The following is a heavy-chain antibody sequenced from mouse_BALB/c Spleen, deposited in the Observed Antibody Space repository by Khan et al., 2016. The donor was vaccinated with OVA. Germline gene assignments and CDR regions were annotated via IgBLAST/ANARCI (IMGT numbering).Heavy chain of an antibody. CDR3: ARGNWQSYYFDY. CDR1: GYIFTNYV. Sequence: EVQLVESGPELGKPGASVKMSCKPSGYIFTNYVLHWVKQKPGQGLEWIGYINPYNGGTKYNEKFKGKATLASDKSSITAYLELSSLTSEDSAVYYWARGNWQSYYFDYWGQGTTLTLSS. D-gene: IGHD4-1*01. V-gene: IGHV1S136*01. CDR2: INPYNGGT. J-gene: IGHJ2*01.